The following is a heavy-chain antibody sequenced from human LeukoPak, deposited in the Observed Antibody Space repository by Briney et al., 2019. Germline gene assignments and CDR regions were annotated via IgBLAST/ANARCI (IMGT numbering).Heavy chain of an antibody. CDR1: GGSISSYY. V-gene: IGHV4-59*01. D-gene: IGHD3-10*01. CDR2: IYYSGST. Sequence: SETLSLTCTVSGGSISSYYWSWIRQPPGKGLEWIAYIYYSGSTNYNPSLKSRVTISVDTSKNQFSLKLSSVTAADTAVYYCARRYGSGSSGTFDYWGQGTLVTVSS. CDR3: ARRYGSGSSGTFDY. J-gene: IGHJ4*02.